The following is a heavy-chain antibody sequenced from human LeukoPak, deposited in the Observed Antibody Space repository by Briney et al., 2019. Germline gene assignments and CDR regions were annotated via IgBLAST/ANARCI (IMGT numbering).Heavy chain of an antibody. D-gene: IGHD4-17*01. Sequence: AGGSLRLSCAASGFTFSIYAMSGVRQAPGKGREGVSSTRGRGGSTYYADSVKGRFNVSRDSSKNRLYLQMNRLRAEDTAVYHCAKDGEGHYDDYAYYRGMEVWGQGTMVTVSS. V-gene: IGHV3-23*01. CDR1: GFTFSIYA. J-gene: IGHJ6*02. CDR3: AKDGEGHYDDYAYYRGMEV. CDR2: TRGRGGST.